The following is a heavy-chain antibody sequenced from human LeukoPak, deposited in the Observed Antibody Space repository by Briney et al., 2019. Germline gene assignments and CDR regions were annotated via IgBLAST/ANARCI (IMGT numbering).Heavy chain of an antibody. V-gene: IGHV1-2*02. D-gene: IGHD1-26*01. CDR1: GYTFTGYY. Sequence: ASVKVSCKASGYTFTGYYMHWVRQAPAQGLDWMGWINPNSGGTNYAQKFQGRVTMTRDTSISTAYMELSRLRSDDTAVYYCAVGIVGATSPDYWGQGTLVTVSS. CDR3: AVGIVGATSPDY. CDR2: INPNSGGT. J-gene: IGHJ4*02.